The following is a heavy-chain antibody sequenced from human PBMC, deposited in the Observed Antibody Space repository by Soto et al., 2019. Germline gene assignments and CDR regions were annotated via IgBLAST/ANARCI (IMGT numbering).Heavy chain of an antibody. V-gene: IGHV1-24*01. CDR3: AIIRAKYVPDNFQH. Sequence: GASVKVSCKVSGYTLTELSMHWVRQAPGKGLEWMGGFDPEDGETIYAQKFQGRVTMTEDTSTDTAYMELSSLRSEDTAVYYCAIIRAKYVPDNFQHWGQGTLVTVSS. CDR1: GYTLTELS. D-gene: IGHD3-10*01. CDR2: FDPEDGET. J-gene: IGHJ1*01.